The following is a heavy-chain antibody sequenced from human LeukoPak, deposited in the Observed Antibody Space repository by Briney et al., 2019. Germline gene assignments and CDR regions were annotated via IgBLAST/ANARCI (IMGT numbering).Heavy chain of an antibody. CDR2: IYYSGST. CDR1: GGSIRGYY. D-gene: IGHD4-17*01. V-gene: IGHV4-59*01. J-gene: IGHJ6*02. Sequence: PSETLSLTGTVSGGSIRGYYWSWIRQPPGKGLEWIGYIYYSGSTNYNPSLKSRVTISVDTSKNQFSLKLSSVASADTAVYYCARDYGDFYGMDVWGQGTTVTVSS. CDR3: ARDYGDFYGMDV.